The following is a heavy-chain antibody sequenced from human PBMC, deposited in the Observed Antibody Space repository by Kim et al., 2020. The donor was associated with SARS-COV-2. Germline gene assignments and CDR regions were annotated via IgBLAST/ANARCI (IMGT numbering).Heavy chain of an antibody. CDR2: INADIGNT. V-gene: IGHV1-3*01. Sequence: ASVKVSCKASGFTFSGYAIHWVRQAPGQRLEWMGWINADIGNTKYSQSFQGRVTFTRDTSASIAYMELSSLRSEDTAVYYCARDPYGYKWYFDLWGRGTLVTVSS. D-gene: IGHD5-12*01. CDR3: ARDPYGYKWYFDL. CDR1: GFTFSGYA. J-gene: IGHJ2*01.